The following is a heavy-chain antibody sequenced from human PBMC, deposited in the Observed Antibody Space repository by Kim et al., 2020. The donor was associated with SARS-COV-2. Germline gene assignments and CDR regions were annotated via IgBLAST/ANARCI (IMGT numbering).Heavy chain of an antibody. V-gene: IGHV3-30*04. CDR2: ISYDGSNK. D-gene: IGHD3-16*01. Sequence: GGSLRLSCAASGFTFSNFAIHWVRQAPGKGLEWVAVISYDGSNKYYADSVKGRFTISRDNSKNTLNLQMNSLRADDTALYFCARPRPFQSTFGGVSNWGQGTLVSVSS. J-gene: IGHJ4*02. CDR1: GFTFSNFA. CDR3: ARPRPFQSTFGGVSN.